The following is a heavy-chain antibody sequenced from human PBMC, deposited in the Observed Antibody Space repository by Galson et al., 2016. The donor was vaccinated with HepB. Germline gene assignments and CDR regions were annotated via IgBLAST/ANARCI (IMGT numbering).Heavy chain of an antibody. Sequence: SLRLSCAASGFTFGDYTMHWVRQPPGKALEWVSLISWDGASTFYADSVKGRFTVSRDNTKNSLHLQMNSLRTEDSALYYCATGDGWFDQKYWGQGTLVTVSS. J-gene: IGHJ4*02. CDR3: ATGDGWFDQKY. V-gene: IGHV3-43*01. CDR2: ISWDGAST. D-gene: IGHD6-19*01. CDR1: GFTFGDYT.